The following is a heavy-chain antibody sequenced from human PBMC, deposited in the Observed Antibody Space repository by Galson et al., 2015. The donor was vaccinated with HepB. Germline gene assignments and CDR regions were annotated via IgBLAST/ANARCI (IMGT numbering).Heavy chain of an antibody. CDR1: GYSFISYG. D-gene: IGHD6-19*01. CDR3: ARDAKESTVAGSWNYGMDV. Sequence: SVKVSCKASGYSFISYGITWVRQAPGQRLEWMGWINAGNGNTKYSQKFQGRVTITRDTSASTAYMELSSLRSEDTAVYYCARDAKESTVAGSWNYGMDVWGQGTTVTVSS. J-gene: IGHJ6*02. V-gene: IGHV1-3*01. CDR2: INAGNGNT.